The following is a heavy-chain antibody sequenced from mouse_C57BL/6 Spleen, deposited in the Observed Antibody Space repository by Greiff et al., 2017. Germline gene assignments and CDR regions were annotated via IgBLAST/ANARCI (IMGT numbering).Heavy chain of an antibody. V-gene: IGHV1-50*01. CDR1: GYTFTSYW. J-gene: IGHJ3*01. D-gene: IGHD2-5*01. CDR2: IDPSDSYT. CDR3: VGYSNYGAY. Sequence: VQLQQPGAELVKPGASVKLSCKASGYTFTSYWMQWVKQRPGQGLEWIGEIDPSDSYTNYNQKFKGKATLTVDTSSSTAYMQLSSLTSEDSAVYYCVGYSNYGAYWGQGTLVTVSA.